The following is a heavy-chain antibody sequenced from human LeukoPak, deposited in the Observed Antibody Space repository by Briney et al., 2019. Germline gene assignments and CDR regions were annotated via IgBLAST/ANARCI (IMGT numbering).Heavy chain of an antibody. CDR3: ARATSGSYQFDY. CDR2: INPNSGGT. J-gene: IGHJ4*02. V-gene: IGHV1-2*06. CDR1: GYTFTCYY. D-gene: IGHD1-26*01. Sequence: GASVKVSCKTSGYTFTCYYMHWVRQAPGQGLEWMGRINPNSGGTNYAQKFQGRVTMTRDTSISTAYMKLSRLRSDDTAVYYCARATSGSYQFDYWGQGTLVTVSS.